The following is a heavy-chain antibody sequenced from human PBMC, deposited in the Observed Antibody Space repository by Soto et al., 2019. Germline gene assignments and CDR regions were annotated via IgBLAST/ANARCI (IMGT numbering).Heavy chain of an antibody. CDR1: GFTFSNFG. V-gene: IGHV3-30*18. CDR2: ITYDGSRK. D-gene: IGHD5-12*01. CDR3: ANDKHPDRDTYHYGAHY. J-gene: IGHJ4*02. Sequence: ESGGGVVQPGTSLRLSCSASGFTFSNFGMHWVRQAPGKGLEWVSIITYDGSRKHYIDSVKGRFTTSRDNSKNTLYLQMKSLRPEDTAVYYCANDKHPDRDTYHYGAHYWGQGTLVTVSS.